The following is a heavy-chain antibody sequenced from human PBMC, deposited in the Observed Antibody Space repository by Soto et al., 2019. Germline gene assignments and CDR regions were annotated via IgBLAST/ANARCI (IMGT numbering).Heavy chain of an antibody. V-gene: IGHV3-21*01. CDR2: ISSSSSYI. CDR1: GFTFSSYS. D-gene: IGHD3-3*01. CDR3: ARIRITIFGVVHLEV. Sequence: VGSLRLSCASSGFTFSSYSMNWVRQAPGKGLEWVSSISSSSSYIYYADSVKGRFTISRDNAKNSLYLQMNSLRAEDTAVYYCARIRITIFGVVHLEVLGQGTTVIVSS. J-gene: IGHJ6*01.